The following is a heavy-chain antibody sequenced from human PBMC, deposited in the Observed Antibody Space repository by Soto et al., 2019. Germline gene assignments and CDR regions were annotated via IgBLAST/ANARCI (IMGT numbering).Heavy chain of an antibody. Sequence: QVQLVESGGGVVQPGRSLRLSCAASGFTFSSYAMHWVRQARGKGLEWVAVISYDGSNKYYADSVKGRFTISRDNFKNTLYLQMNSLRAEDTAVYYCARDTGPRQGYGSSRPGPWGQGTLVTVSS. V-gene: IGHV3-30-3*01. CDR1: GFTFSSYA. D-gene: IGHD6-13*01. CDR2: ISYDGSNK. J-gene: IGHJ5*02. CDR3: ARDTGPRQGYGSSRPGP.